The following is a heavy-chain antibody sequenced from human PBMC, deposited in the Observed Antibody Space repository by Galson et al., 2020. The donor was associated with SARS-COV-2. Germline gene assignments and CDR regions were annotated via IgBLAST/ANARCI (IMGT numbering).Heavy chain of an antibody. CDR2: THYISKWYY. D-gene: IGHD5-12*01. CDR1: GDSVSSESAA. CDR3: AREMPQTTLPWSRLGVYDWWEIWKQNYYFDS. Sequence: SQTLSLTCVISGDSVSSESAAWSWFRQSPSRGLEWLGRTHYISKWYYDYAESVKRRITISADTSKNQFSLQLSSVTPEDTAVYYCAREMPQTTLPWSRLGVYDWWEIWKQNYYFDSWGQGTPVTVSS. V-gene: IGHV6-1*01. J-gene: IGHJ4*02.